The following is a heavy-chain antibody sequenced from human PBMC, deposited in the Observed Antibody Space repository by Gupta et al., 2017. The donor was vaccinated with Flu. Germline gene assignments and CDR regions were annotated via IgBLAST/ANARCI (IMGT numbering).Heavy chain of an antibody. D-gene: IGHD3-10*01. CDR3: ARSYMYGSNWFDP. CDR2: INAGTGDT. V-gene: IGHV1-3*01. Sequence: VRRAPGQRLEWMGWINAGTGDTKYSQKFQGRVFITRDISASTAYMEVSSLRSEDAAIYYCARSYMYGSNWFDPWGQGTLVTVSS. J-gene: IGHJ5*02.